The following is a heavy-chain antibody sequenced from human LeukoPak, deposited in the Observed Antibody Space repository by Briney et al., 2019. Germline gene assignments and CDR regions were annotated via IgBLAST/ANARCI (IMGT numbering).Heavy chain of an antibody. CDR3: ARSGLDYVWGSCRYTHFDY. CDR1: DGSISSGGYY. V-gene: IGHV4-31*03. J-gene: IGHJ4*02. Sequence: SETLSLTCTVSDGSISSGGYYWSWIRQHPGKGLEWIGYIYYSGSTYYNPSLKSRVTISVDTSKNQFSLKLSSVTAADTAVYYCARSGLDYVWGSCRYTHFDYWGQGTLVTVSS. CDR2: IYYSGST. D-gene: IGHD3-16*02.